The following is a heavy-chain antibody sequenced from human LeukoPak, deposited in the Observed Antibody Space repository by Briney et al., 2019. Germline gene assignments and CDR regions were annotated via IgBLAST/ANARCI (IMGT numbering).Heavy chain of an antibody. V-gene: IGHV3-23*01. CDR1: GFTFSSYA. CDR3: AKGDVLPSYPTFDY. CDR2: ISASGGTT. D-gene: IGHD3-9*01. J-gene: IGHJ4*02. Sequence: GGSLRLSCAASGFTFSSYALSWFRQAPGKGLEWVSVISASGGTTYYADSVKGRFTISRDTSKDTVYLQMHSLRAEDTAVYYCAKGDVLPSYPTFDYWGQGTLVTVSS.